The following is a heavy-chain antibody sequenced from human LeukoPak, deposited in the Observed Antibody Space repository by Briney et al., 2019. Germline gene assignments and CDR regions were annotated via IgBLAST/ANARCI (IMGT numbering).Heavy chain of an antibody. CDR2: IWYDGSSQ. V-gene: IGHV3-33*01. J-gene: IGHJ4*02. Sequence: GGTLRLSCAASGFTFSSHAMHWVRQAPGRGLEWVAVIWYDGSSQYYAASVKGRFSISRDNSKNTLYLQMNSLRVEDTAVYYCARDEGVVLVPSYYFDYWGQGTLVTVSS. CDR1: GFTFSSHA. D-gene: IGHD3-3*01. CDR3: ARDEGVVLVPSYYFDY.